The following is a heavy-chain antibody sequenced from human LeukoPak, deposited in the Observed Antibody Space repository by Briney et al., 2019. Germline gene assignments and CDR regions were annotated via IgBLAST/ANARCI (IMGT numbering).Heavy chain of an antibody. D-gene: IGHD5-12*01. CDR1: GGSISSYY. V-gene: IGHV4-38-2*02. CDR3: ARDKSGATTFDY. J-gene: IGHJ4*02. CDR2: MSHSGST. Sequence: SETLSLTCTVSGGSISSYYWSWIRQPPGKGLEWIGSMSHSGSTYYNPSLKSRVKTSVDTSKNQFSLRLSSVTAADTAVYYCARDKSGATTFDYWGQGTLVTVSS.